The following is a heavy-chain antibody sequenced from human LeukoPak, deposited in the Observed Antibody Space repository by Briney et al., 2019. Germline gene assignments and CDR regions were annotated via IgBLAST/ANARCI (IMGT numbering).Heavy chain of an antibody. D-gene: IGHD4-17*01. V-gene: IGHV4-59*08. Sequence: SETLSLTCTVSGAPLDNYYWNWVRQPPGKELEWIGNVDYSGSTRYNPSLKSRATMSLDSSKNQFSLRLTSVTAADMAVYYCAMQVGIYGDYNNWFDPWGQGARVTVSS. J-gene: IGHJ5*02. CDR3: AMQVGIYGDYNNWFDP. CDR2: VDYSGST. CDR1: GAPLDNYY.